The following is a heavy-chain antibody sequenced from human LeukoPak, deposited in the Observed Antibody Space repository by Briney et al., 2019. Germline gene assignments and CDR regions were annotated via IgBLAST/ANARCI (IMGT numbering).Heavy chain of an antibody. D-gene: IGHD2-2*02. Sequence: PGRSLRLSCAASGFTFDDYAMHWVRQAPGKGLEWVSGISWDSGSIGYADSVKGRFTISRDNAKNSLYLQMNSLRAEDAAVYYCAKGGSTSCYTPLDFWGQGTLVTVSS. CDR1: GFTFDDYA. CDR2: ISWDSGSI. V-gene: IGHV3-9*01. J-gene: IGHJ4*02. CDR3: AKGGSTSCYTPLDF.